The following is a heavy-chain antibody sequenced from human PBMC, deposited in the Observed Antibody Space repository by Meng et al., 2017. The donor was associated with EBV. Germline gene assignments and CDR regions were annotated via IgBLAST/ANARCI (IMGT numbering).Heavy chain of an antibody. CDR2: LIPMSDAP. V-gene: IGHV1-69*01. CDR3: ASESGRGFTPDY. D-gene: IGHD3-10*01. J-gene: IGHJ4*02. Sequence: QVECVQSGAELKKPGSSVKVSGKTSGGTFRSDAISWVRQSPGQGLEWMGGLIPMSDAPHYAQKFQGRVTITADESTSTHYMDLSGLRSEDTAVYYCASESGRGFTPDYWGQGTLVTVSS. CDR1: GGTFRSDA.